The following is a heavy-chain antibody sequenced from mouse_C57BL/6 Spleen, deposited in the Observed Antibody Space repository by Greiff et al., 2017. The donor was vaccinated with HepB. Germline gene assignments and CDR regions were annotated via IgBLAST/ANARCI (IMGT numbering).Heavy chain of an antibody. CDR1: GFNIKDDY. J-gene: IGHJ2*01. V-gene: IGHV14-4*01. Sequence: EVQLQQSGAELVRPGASVKLSCTASGFNIKDDYMHWVKQRPEQGLEWIGWIDPENGDTEYASKFQGKATITADTSSNTAYLQLSSLTSEDTAVYYCCYGNFYYWGQGTTLTVSS. CDR2: IDPENGDT. CDR3: CYGNFYY. D-gene: IGHD2-1*01.